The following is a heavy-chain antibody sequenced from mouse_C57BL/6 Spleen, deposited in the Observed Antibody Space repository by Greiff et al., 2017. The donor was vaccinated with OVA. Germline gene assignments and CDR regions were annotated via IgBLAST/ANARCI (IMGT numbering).Heavy chain of an antibody. J-gene: IGHJ4*01. D-gene: IGHD1-1*02. V-gene: IGHV5-17*01. CDR3: AREVAYYAMDY. CDR2: ISSGSSTI. Sequence: DVKLVESGGGLVKPGGSLKLSCAASGFTFSDYGMHWVRQAPEKGLEWVAYISSGSSTIYYADTVKGRFTISRDNAKNTLFLQMTSLRSEDKAMYYCAREVAYYAMDYWGQGTTVTVSS. CDR1: GFTFSDYG.